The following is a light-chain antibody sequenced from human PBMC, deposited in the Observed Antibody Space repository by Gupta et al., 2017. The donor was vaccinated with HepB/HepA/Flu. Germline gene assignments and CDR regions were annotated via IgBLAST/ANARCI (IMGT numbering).Light chain of an antibody. V-gene: IGKV1-39*01. CDR1: QSISNY. J-gene: IGKJ1*01. CDR3: QQSYITRT. CDR2: AAS. Sequence: DIQMTQSPSSLSASIGDRVTITCRASQSISNYLNWYQLKPGKAPKLLIYAASSLQSGVPSRFSGSGSGTDFTLTMSRLQPEDFATYYCQQSYITRTFGQGTKLEIK.